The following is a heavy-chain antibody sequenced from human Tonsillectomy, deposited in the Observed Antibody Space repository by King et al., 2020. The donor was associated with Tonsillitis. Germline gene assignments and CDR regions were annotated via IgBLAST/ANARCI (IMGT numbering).Heavy chain of an antibody. J-gene: IGHJ5*02. CDR3: ARDQTDYDPNWFDP. D-gene: IGHD3-22*01. CDR1: GYTFTGHY. Sequence: QLVQSGAEVKKPGASVKVSCKASGYTFTGHYMHWVRQAPGRGLEWMGGINPNSGGTNYAQKFQGRFTMTRDTAIRTAYMELSRLRSDDTAVYYCARDQTDYDPNWFDPWGQGTLVTVSS. V-gene: IGHV1-2*02. CDR2: INPNSGGT.